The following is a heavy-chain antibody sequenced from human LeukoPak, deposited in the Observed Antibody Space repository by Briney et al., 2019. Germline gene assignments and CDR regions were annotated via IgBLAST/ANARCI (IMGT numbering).Heavy chain of an antibody. CDR2: IYYSGST. CDR1: GGSISSSSYY. J-gene: IGHJ4*02. CDR3: ARHAGYYDTSGYYPFDY. Sequence: SETLSLTCTVSGGSISSSSYYWGWIRQPPGKGLEWIGSIYYSGSTYYNPSLKSRVTIYVDTSKNQFSLKLSSVTAADTAVYFCARHAGYYDTSGYYPFDYWGQGTLVTVSS. D-gene: IGHD3-22*01. V-gene: IGHV4-39*01.